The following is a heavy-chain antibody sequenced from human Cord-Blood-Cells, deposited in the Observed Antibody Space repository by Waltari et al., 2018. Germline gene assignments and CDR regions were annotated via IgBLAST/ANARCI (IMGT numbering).Heavy chain of an antibody. CDR2: INPNSGGT. Sequence: QVQLVPPGAEVEKPGASAKAPCKPSGYTFTGSYMHWVRPAPGQGVEWMGWINPNSGGTNYAPKFQGRVTMTRDTSISTAYMELSRLRSDDTAVYYCARGRGLDYWGQGTLVTVSS. CDR1: GYTFTGSY. D-gene: IGHD3-16*01. V-gene: IGHV1-2*02. CDR3: ARGRGLDY. J-gene: IGHJ4*02.